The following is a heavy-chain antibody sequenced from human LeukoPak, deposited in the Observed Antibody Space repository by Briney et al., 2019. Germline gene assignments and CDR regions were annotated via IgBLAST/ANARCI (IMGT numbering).Heavy chain of an antibody. Sequence: GGSLRLSCAASGFTFSSYAMHWVRQAPGKGLEWVAVISYDGSNKYYADSVKGRFTISRDNSKNTLYLQMNSLRTEDTAVYYCARSGGLQKFDYWGQGTLVTVSS. CDR3: ARSGGLQKFDY. D-gene: IGHD4-11*01. CDR1: GFTFSSYA. V-gene: IGHV3-30-3*01. CDR2: ISYDGSNK. J-gene: IGHJ4*02.